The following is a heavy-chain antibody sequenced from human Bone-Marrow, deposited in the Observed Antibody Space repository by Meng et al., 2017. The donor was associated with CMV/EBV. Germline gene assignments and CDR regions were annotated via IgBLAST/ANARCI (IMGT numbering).Heavy chain of an antibody. CDR3: ARTLSWDSDSYSYYDGMDV. D-gene: IGHD1-26*01. CDR1: GFTVSSNY. J-gene: IGHJ6*02. V-gene: IGHV3-53*01. CDR2: IYSSGST. Sequence: GESLEISCAASGFTVSSNYMRWVRQAPGKGLEWVSVIYSSGSTYYADSVKGRFTISRDNSKNTLYLQMNSLRAEDTAVYYFARTLSWDSDSYSYYDGMDVWGQGTTVTVSS.